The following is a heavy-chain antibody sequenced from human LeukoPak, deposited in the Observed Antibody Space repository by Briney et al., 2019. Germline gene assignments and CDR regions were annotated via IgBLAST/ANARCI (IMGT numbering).Heavy chain of an antibody. Sequence: SVKVSCKASGGTLSTYSITWVRQAPGQGLEWMGGVIPSVGTAIYAQKFQGRVTITTDESTTTVYMEVSSLRSEDTAVYYCASVKPIFLSFDYWGQGPLIPVSS. J-gene: IGHJ4*02. CDR3: ASVKPIFLSFDY. D-gene: IGHD3-9*01. CDR1: GGTLSTYS. V-gene: IGHV1-69*05. CDR2: VIPSVGTA.